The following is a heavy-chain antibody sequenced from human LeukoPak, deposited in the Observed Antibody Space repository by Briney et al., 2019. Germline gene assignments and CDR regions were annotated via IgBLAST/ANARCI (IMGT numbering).Heavy chain of an antibody. CDR2: IYYSGST. CDR1: GGSISSYY. J-gene: IGHJ4*02. V-gene: IGHV4-59*12. Sequence: QPSETLSLTCTVSGGSISSYYWSWIRQPPGKGLEWIGYIYYSGSTIYNPSLKSRVTMSVDTSKNQFSLNLNSVTAADTAMYYCARDYAQTYFDYWGQGTLVTVSS. D-gene: IGHD2-2*01. CDR3: ARDYAQTYFDY.